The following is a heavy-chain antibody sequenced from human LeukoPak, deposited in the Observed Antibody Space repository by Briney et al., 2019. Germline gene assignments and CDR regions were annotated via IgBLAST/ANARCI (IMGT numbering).Heavy chain of an antibody. Sequence: GGSLRLSCAASGFTFSNAWMSWVRQAPGKGLEWVGRIKSKTDGGTTDYAAPVKGRFTTSRDDSKNTLYLQMNSLKTEDTAVYYCTTDAVVPAAIDYYYYGMDVWGQGTTVTVSS. V-gene: IGHV3-15*01. CDR3: TTDAVVPAAIDYYYYGMDV. CDR1: GFTFSNAW. J-gene: IGHJ6*02. D-gene: IGHD2-2*02. CDR2: IKSKTDGGTT.